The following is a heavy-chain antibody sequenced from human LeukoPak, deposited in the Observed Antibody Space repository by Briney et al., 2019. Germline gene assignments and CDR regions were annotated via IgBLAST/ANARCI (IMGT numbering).Heavy chain of an antibody. CDR2: INPNSGGT. Sequence: ASVKVSRKASGYTFTGYYMHWVRQAPGQGLEWMGWINPNSGGTNYAQKFQGRVTMTRDTTISTAYMDLSRLRAHDTAVYYCARLGDILTGYYHTGLFDIWGQGTMVTVSS. V-gene: IGHV1-2*02. J-gene: IGHJ3*02. CDR3: ARLGDILTGYYHTGLFDI. D-gene: IGHD3-9*01. CDR1: GYTFTGYY.